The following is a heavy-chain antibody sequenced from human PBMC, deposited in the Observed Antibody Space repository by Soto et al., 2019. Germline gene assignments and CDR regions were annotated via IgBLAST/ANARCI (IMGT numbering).Heavy chain of an antibody. D-gene: IGHD5-18*01. J-gene: IGHJ4*02. CDR3: ARVGEGVDTAMFNAPPTFDY. V-gene: IGHV1-69*01. CDR2: IIPIFGTA. CDR1: GGTFSSYA. Sequence: QVQLVQSGAEVKKPGSSVKVSCKASGGTFSSYAISWVRQAPGQGLEWMGGIIPIFGTANYAQKFQGRVTVTADESTSTAYMELSSLRSEDTAVYYCARVGEGVDTAMFNAPPTFDYWGQGTLVTVSS.